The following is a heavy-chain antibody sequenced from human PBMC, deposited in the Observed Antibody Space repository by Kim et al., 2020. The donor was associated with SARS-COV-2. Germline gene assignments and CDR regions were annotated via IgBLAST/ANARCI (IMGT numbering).Heavy chain of an antibody. Sequence: YAGSVKGRFTVSRDNSKNTLYLQMNSLRVEDTSVYYCARGRTTSYSSSVGYWGQGTLVTVSS. V-gene: IGHV3-30*01. D-gene: IGHD6-6*01. CDR3: ARGRTTSYSSSVGY. J-gene: IGHJ4*02.